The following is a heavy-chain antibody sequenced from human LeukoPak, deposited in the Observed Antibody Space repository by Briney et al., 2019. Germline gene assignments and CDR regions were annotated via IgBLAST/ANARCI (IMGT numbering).Heavy chain of an antibody. CDR3: AREVVVVPAASLGWYFDL. CDR2: IYYSGSA. CDR1: GGSINSNDYN. Sequence: SETLSLTCTVSGGSINSNDYNWSWIRQPPGKGLEWIGYIYYSGSAYYNPSLKSRPTISVDTSKNQFSLRLTSVTAADTAVYYRAREVVVVPAASLGWYFDLWGRGTLVTVSS. J-gene: IGHJ2*01. D-gene: IGHD2-2*01. V-gene: IGHV4-30-4*01.